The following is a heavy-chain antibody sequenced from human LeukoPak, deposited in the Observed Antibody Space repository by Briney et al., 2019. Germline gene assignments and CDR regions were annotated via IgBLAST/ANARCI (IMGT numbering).Heavy chain of an antibody. CDR2: INPNSGGT. V-gene: IGHV1-2*02. J-gene: IGHJ4*02. D-gene: IGHD2-2*01. CDR3: ARVGFTTSWSNFDY. CDR1: GYTFTGYY. Sequence: ASVTVSCKASGYTFTGYYIHWVRQAPGQGLEWMGWINPNSGGTHYAQNFQGRVLMTRDTSISTVYMELSRLRYDDTAVYYCARVGFTTSWSNFDYWGQGTLVTVSS.